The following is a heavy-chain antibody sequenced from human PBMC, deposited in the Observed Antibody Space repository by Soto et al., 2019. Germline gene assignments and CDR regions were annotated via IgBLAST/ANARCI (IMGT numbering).Heavy chain of an antibody. CDR2: IDPSDSYT. Sequence: GESLKISCKGSGYSFTSYWISWVRQMPGKGLEWMGRIDPSDSYTNYSPSFQGHATISADKSISTAYLQWSSLKASDTAMYCCARTRQLWDYYYYYGMDVWGQGTTVTVSS. V-gene: IGHV5-10-1*01. CDR1: GYSFTSYW. CDR3: ARTRQLWDYYYYYGMDV. D-gene: IGHD5-18*01. J-gene: IGHJ6*02.